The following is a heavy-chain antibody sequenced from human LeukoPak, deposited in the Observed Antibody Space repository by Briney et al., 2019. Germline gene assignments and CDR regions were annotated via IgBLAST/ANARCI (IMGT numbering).Heavy chain of an antibody. CDR2: INPNSGGT. D-gene: IGHD2-2*02. Sequence: ASVKVSCKASGYTFTSYDINWVRQATGQGLEWMGWINPNSGGTNYAQKFQGRVTMTRDTSISTAYMELSRLRSDDTAVYYCARDMGIDIVVVPAAIAPDYWGQGTLVTVSS. V-gene: IGHV1-2*02. CDR3: ARDMGIDIVVVPAAIAPDY. J-gene: IGHJ4*02. CDR1: GYTFTSYD.